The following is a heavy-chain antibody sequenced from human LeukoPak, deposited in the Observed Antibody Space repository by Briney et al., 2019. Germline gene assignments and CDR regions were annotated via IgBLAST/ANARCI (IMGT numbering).Heavy chain of an antibody. CDR2: INSDTTRP. D-gene: IGHD6-19*01. CDR1: GFTFSDNW. J-gene: IGHJ3*02. V-gene: IGHV3-74*01. Sequence: GGSLRLSCAASGFTFSDNWMHWVRQAPGKGLVWVSRINSDTTRPSYADSVKGRFTISRDNAKNSLYLQMNSLRAEDTAVYYCARDQPPGIAVAGTDAFDIWGQGTMVTVSS. CDR3: ARDQPPGIAVAGTDAFDI.